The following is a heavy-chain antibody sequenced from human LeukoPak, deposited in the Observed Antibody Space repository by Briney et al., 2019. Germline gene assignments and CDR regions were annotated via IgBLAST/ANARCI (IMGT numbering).Heavy chain of an antibody. J-gene: IGHJ5*02. CDR2: IYYTGST. CDR1: CGSISSGCYY. CDR3: ARQANDWFDP. Sequence: SQTLSLTCTVACGSISSGCYYWGWFRPPPGKGLEWIGSIYYTGSTYYNPSLKSRVTISVDTSKNQFSLKLSSVTAADTAVYYCARQANDWFDPWGQGTLVTVSS. V-gene: IGHV4-39*01.